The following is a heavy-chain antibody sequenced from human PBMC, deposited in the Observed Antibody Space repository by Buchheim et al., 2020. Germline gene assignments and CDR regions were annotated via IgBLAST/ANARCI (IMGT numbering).Heavy chain of an antibody. J-gene: IGHJ4*02. CDR2: INPSGGST. CDR1: GYTFTSYY. CDR3: ARGRGIVVVITPPLDY. Sequence: QVQLVQSGAEVKKPGASVKVSCKASGYTFTSYYMHWVRQAPGQGLEWMGIINPSGGSTSYAQKVQGRVTMTRDTSTSTVYMELSRLRSEDTAVYYCARGRGIVVVITPPLDYWGQGTL. V-gene: IGHV1-46*01. D-gene: IGHD3-22*01.